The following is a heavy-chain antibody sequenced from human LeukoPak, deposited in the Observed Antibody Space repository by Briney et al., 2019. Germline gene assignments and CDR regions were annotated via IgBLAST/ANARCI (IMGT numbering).Heavy chain of an antibody. CDR1: GFSLSDYY. CDR3: AKDMSGLVPLPYGMDV. D-gene: IGHD3-10*01. J-gene: IGHJ6*01. Sequence: GGSLRLSCVASGFSLSDYYMSWIRQAPGKGLEWVSYIGSTIYYPDSVKGRFTISRDNANNSLYLQMNSLRAEETALYYCAKDMSGLVPLPYGMDVWGQGTTVTVSS. CDR2: IGSTI. V-gene: IGHV3-11*01.